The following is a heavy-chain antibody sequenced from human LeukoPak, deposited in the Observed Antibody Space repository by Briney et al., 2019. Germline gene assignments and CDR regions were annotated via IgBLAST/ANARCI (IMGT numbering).Heavy chain of an antibody. V-gene: IGHV4-59*08. J-gene: IGHJ6*02. CDR3: ARRSGYYYGVDV. CDR1: GGSISSYY. Sequence: SETLSLTCAVSGGSISSYYWSWIRQPPGKGLEWIGYIYYSGSTNYNSSLKSRVTISLDTSNNQFSLKLSSVTAADTAVYYCARRSGYYYGVDVWGQGTTVTVSS. CDR2: IYYSGST.